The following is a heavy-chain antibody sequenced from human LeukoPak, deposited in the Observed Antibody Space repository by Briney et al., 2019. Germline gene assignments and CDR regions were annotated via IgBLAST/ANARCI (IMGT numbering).Heavy chain of an antibody. CDR2: INSDGSST. CDR1: GFPFSSYA. D-gene: IGHD1-1*01. J-gene: IGHJ3*01. CDR3: ARASTGGPERKAFDV. Sequence: GSLRLSCAASGFPFSSYAMHWVRQAPGKGLVWVSRINSDGSSTSYADSVKGRFTISRDNAKNTLYLQMNSLRAEDTAVYYCARASTGGPERKAFDVWGQGTMVTVSS. V-gene: IGHV3-74*01.